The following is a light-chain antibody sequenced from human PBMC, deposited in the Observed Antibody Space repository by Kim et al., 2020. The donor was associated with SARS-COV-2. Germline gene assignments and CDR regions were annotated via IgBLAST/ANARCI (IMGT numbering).Light chain of an antibody. V-gene: IGLV3-19*01. CDR2: GKN. CDR1: SLRSYY. Sequence: LGQTVRITCQGDSLRSYYASWYQQKPGQAPVLVIYGKNNRPSGIPDRFSGSSSGNTASLTTTGAQAEDEADYYCNSRDSSGNHLGVFGGGTKLTVL. J-gene: IGLJ2*01. CDR3: NSRDSSGNHLGV.